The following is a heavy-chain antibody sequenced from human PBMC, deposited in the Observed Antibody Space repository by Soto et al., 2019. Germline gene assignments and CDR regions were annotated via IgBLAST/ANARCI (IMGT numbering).Heavy chain of an antibody. V-gene: IGHV1-18*01. CDR3: ARGRYGDY. CDR1: GYGFTTYG. CDR2: ISAHNGNT. D-gene: IGHD1-1*01. Sequence: QVHLVQSGAEVKKPGASVKVSCKGSGYGFTTYGITWVRQAPAQGLEWMAWISAHNGNTNYAQKVQGRVTVTRDTSTSTAYMELRSLRYDDTAVYYCARGRYGDYWGQGALVTVSS. J-gene: IGHJ4*02.